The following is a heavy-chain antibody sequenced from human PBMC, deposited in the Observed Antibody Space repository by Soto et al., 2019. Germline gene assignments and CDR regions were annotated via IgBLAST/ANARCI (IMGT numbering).Heavy chain of an antibody. CDR3: ARDFAPRNSDYYYYGMDV. D-gene: IGHD4-4*01. CDR2: IYYSGST. V-gene: IGHV4-59*01. J-gene: IGHJ6*02. CDR1: GGSISSYY. Sequence: SETMSLTCTVSGGSISSYYWSWIRQPPGKGLEWIGYIYYSGSTNYNPSLKSRVTISVDTSKNQFSLKLSSVTAADTAVYYCARDFAPRNSDYYYYGMDVWGQGTTVTVSS.